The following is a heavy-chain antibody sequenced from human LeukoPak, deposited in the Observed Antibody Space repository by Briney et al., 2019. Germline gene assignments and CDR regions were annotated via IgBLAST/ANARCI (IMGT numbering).Heavy chain of an antibody. D-gene: IGHD3-10*01. V-gene: IGHV3-7*01. CDR2: IKQDGSEK. CDR3: AREPNYYGSVYDAFDI. Sequence: GGSLRLSCAASGFTVSSNYMSWVRQAPGKGLEWVANIKQDGSEKYYVDSVKGRFTISRDNAKNSLYLQMNSLRAEDTAEYYCAREPNYYGSVYDAFDIWGQGTMVTVSS. J-gene: IGHJ3*02. CDR1: GFTVSSNY.